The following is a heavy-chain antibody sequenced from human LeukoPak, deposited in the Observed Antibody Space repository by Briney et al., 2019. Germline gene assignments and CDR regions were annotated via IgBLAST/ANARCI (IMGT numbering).Heavy chain of an antibody. V-gene: IGHV3-33*01. CDR3: ARDPGITMVRGVIITGPCDY. D-gene: IGHD3-10*01. CDR1: GFTFSSYG. J-gene: IGHJ4*02. CDR2: IWYDGSNK. Sequence: GGSLRLSCAASGFTFSSYGMHWVRQAPGKGLEWVAVIWYDGSNKYYADSVKGRFTISRDNSKNTLYLQMNSLRAEDTAVYYCARDPGITMVRGVIITGPCDYWGQGTLVTVSS.